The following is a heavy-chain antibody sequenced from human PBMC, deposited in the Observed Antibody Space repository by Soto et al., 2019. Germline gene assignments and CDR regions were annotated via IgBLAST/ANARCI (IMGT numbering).Heavy chain of an antibody. CDR3: AKRKYCPSTTGFDY. CDR2: IYSGGNT. J-gene: IGHJ4*02. CDR1: GFTVSISY. V-gene: IGHV3-66*01. D-gene: IGHD2-2*01. Sequence: EVQLVESGGALVQPGGSLRLSCAASGFTVSISYMTWVRQVPGKGLEWVSIIYSGGNTYYADSVKGRFTISRDESENTLYLPMSSLRAEDTAVYSCAKRKYCPSTTGFDYWCQGTQVIVSS.